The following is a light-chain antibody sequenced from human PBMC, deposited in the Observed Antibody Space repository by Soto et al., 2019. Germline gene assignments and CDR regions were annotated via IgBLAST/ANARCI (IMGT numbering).Light chain of an antibody. V-gene: IGLV2-14*03. Sequence: QSVLTQPASVSGSPGQSITISCTGTSFDVGGYNYVSWYQQHPGKAPKTLIYDVTNRPSGISNRFSGSKSGNTASLTISDLQTEDEADYYCCSYTAYSRVVFGGGTKLTVL. CDR1: SFDVGGYNY. J-gene: IGLJ3*02. CDR2: DVT. CDR3: CSYTAYSRVV.